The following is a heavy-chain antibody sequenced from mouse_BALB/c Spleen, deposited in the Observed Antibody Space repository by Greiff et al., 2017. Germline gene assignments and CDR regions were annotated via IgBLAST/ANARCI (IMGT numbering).Heavy chain of an antibody. CDR1: GFSLTSYG. V-gene: IGHV2-9*02. CDR2: IWAGGST. D-gene: IGHD1-2*01. CDR3: ARDTDYGYGGFAY. Sequence: QVQLKESGPGLVAPSQSLSITCTVSGFSLTSYGVHWVRQPPGKGLEWLGVIWAGGSTNYNSALMSRLSISKDNSKSQVFLKMNSLQTDHTAMYYCARDTDYGYGGFAYWGQGTLVTVSA. J-gene: IGHJ3*01.